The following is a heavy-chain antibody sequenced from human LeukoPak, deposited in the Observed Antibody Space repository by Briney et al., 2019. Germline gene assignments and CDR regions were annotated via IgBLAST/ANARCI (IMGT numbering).Heavy chain of an antibody. CDR2: ISVDGSNK. V-gene: IGHV3-30*04. J-gene: IGHJ5*02. Sequence: GSLRLSCAASGFTFSIYAMHWVRQAPGKGLEWVAVISVDGSNKYYADSVKGRFTISRDNSKNTLYMQMNSLRGEDTAVYYCARGLDSSGYYAPWGQGTLVTVSS. D-gene: IGHD3-22*01. CDR3: ARGLDSSGYYAP. CDR1: GFTFSIYA.